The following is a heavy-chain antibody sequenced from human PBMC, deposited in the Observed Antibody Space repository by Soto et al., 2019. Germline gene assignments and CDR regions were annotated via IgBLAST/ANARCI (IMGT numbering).Heavy chain of an antibody. D-gene: IGHD3-10*01. CDR2: ISYDGSNK. CDR3: ARDSHRLWFGELLYGMDV. V-gene: IGHV3-30-3*01. Sequence: GGSLRLSCAASGFTFSSYAMHWVRQAPGQGLEWVAVISYDGSNKYYADSVKGRFTISRDNSKNTLYLQMNSLRAEDTAVYYCARDSHRLWFGELLYGMDVWGQGTTVTVSS. CDR1: GFTFSSYA. J-gene: IGHJ6*02.